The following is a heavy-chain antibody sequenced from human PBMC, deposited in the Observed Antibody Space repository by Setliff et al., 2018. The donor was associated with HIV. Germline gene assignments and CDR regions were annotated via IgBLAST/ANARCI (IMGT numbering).Heavy chain of an antibody. V-gene: IGHV1-2*02. CDR2: INPNSGGT. J-gene: IGHJ6*03. CDR3: ARDRETTLIPGYYYYMDV. Sequence: ASVKVSCKASGYTFTGYYMHWVRQAPGQGLEWMGWINPNSGGTNYAQKVQGRVTMTRDTSISTAYMELSRLTYDDTAVYYCARDRETTLIPGYYYYMDVWGKGTTVTVSS. D-gene: IGHD4-4*01. CDR1: GYTFTGYY.